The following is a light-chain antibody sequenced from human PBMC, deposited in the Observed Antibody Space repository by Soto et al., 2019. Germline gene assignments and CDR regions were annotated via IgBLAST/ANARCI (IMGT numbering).Light chain of an antibody. Sequence: QSALTQPPSASGSPGQSVTISCTGTKNDIGVYDFVSWYQHHPGKAPRLIIYEVVQRPSGVPDRFSGSKSANTASLTVSGLQAADEADYFCKSYDGSNTYVFGSGTKLTVL. CDR1: KNDIGVYDF. J-gene: IGLJ1*01. CDR2: EVV. V-gene: IGLV2-8*01. CDR3: KSYDGSNTYV.